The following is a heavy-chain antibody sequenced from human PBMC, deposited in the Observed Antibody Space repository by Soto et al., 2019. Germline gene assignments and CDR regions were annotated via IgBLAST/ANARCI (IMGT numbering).Heavy chain of an antibody. Sequence: SQTLSLTCAISGDSVSSNSAAWNWIRQSPSRGLEWLGRTYYRSKWYNDYAVSVKSRITINPDPSKNQFSLQLNSVPPEETVLYYVARDTLTGDIKGAFVIWGKGQWSPSPQ. CDR3: ARDTLTGDIKGAFVI. D-gene: IGHD7-27*01. J-gene: IGHJ3*02. CDR1: GDSVSSNSAA. CDR2: TYYRSKWYN. V-gene: IGHV6-1*01.